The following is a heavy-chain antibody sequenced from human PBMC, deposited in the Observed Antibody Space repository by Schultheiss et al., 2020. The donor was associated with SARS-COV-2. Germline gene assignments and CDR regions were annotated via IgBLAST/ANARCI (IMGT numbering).Heavy chain of an antibody. CDR2: ISYDGSNK. V-gene: IGHV3-30*01. CDR1: GFTFSSYA. J-gene: IGHJ5*02. D-gene: IGHD6-19*01. CDR3: ARDRSSSGWFWFDP. Sequence: GGSLRLSCAASGFTFSSYAMHWVRQAPGKGLEWVAVISYDGSNKYYADSVKGRFTISRDNSKNTLYLQMNSLRAEDTAVYYCARDRSSSGWFWFDPWGQGTLVTVSS.